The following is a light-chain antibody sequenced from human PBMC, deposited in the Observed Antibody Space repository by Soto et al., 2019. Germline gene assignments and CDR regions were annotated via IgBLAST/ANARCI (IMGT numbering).Light chain of an antibody. J-gene: IGLJ2*01. CDR1: SSDVGGSNF. CDR3: SSFTSSSTLRGV. V-gene: IGLV2-14*03. CDR2: DVS. Sequence: QSALTQPASVSGSPGQSITISCTGSSSDVGGSNFVSWFQHHPGKAPKLMIFDVSNRPSGVSNRFSGSQSGNTASLTISGLQAEDEADYYCSSFTSSSTLRGVFGGGTQLTVL.